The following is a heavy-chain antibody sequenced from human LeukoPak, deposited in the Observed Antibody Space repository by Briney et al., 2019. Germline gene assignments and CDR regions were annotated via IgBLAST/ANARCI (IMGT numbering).Heavy chain of an antibody. CDR1: GFTFSSYG. D-gene: IGHD3-9*01. V-gene: IGHV3-30*02. CDR3: AKDSRRYFDWLPFDY. J-gene: IGHJ4*02. CDR2: IRYDGSNK. Sequence: GGSLRLSCAASGFTFSSYGMHWVRQAPGKGLEWVAFIRYDGSNKYYADSVKGRFTISRDNSKNTVYLQMNSLRAEDTAVYFCAKDSRRYFDWLPFDYWGQGTLVTVSS.